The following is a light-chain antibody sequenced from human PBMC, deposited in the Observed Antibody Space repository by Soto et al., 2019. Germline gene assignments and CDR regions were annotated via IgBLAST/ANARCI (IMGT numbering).Light chain of an antibody. Sequence: EIVMTQSPASLSVSPGERATLSCRASQNVGSHLAWYQQKPGQPPRLLIYGTSSRANGVPAGFSGSGSGTEFTLTITSLQSEDFAVYYCQQYNDWPPLTFGGGTKVEIK. CDR3: QQYNDWPPLT. CDR1: QNVGSH. CDR2: GTS. V-gene: IGKV3-15*01. J-gene: IGKJ4*01.